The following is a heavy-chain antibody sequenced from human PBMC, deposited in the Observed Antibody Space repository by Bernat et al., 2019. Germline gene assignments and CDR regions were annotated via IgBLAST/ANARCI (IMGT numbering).Heavy chain of an antibody. CDR2: MNPTSGNT. J-gene: IGHJ4*02. Sequence: QVQLVQSGAEVKKPGASVKVSCKASGYTFTNYDINWVRHATGQGPEWLGWMNPTSGNTGYAQKFPGRVTMTRDTSTSTAYMELSSLIFADKAVYYCARGAGRVAATTFHHWDQGTLLTVSS. V-gene: IGHV1-8*01. CDR1: GYTFTNYD. CDR3: ARGAGRVAATTFHH. D-gene: IGHD1-1*01.